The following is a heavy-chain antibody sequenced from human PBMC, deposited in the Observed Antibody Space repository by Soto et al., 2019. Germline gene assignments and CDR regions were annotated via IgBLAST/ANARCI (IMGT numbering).Heavy chain of an antibody. CDR1: GFSFSSYG. J-gene: IGHJ6*02. CDR3: AKAWGECRGDRCYYKYGMDG. Sequence: QVQLVESGGGVVQPGRSLRLSYAASGFSFSSYGMHWVRQAPGKGLEWMAAISNDGRNKYYADSVKGRFTISRDNSKKAXQXXKNSLRAEDTAVNYCAKAWGECRGDRCYYKYGMDGWGQGTTVTVSS. V-gene: IGHV3-30*18. CDR2: ISNDGRNK. D-gene: IGHD2-15*01.